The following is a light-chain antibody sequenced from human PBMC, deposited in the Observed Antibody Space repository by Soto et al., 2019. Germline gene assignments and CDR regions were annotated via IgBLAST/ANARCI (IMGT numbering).Light chain of an antibody. J-gene: IGKJ3*01. V-gene: IGKV3-20*01. Sequence: EILLTQSPGTLSLSPGERAILSCRASQSVSSNYVAWYQQKPGQAPRLLIYGASSRATGIPDRFSGSGSGTDFTLTINRLEPEDFAVYYCHQYGRSPIFTFGPGTKVDI. CDR3: HQYGRSPIFT. CDR1: QSVSSNY. CDR2: GAS.